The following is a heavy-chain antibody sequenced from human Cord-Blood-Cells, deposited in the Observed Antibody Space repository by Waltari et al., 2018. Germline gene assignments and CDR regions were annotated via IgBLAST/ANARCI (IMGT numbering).Heavy chain of an antibody. CDR2: IYYSGST. J-gene: IGHJ6*03. CDR3: ARGVFSSSWYDYYYMDV. CDR1: GGSISSYY. Sequence: QVQLQESGPGLVKPSETLSLTCTVSGGSISSYYWSWIRQPPGKGLEWIGYIYYSGSTNYNPSLKSRVTISVDTSKNQFSLKLSSVTAADTAVYYCARGVFSSSWYDYYYMDVWGKGTTVTVSS. V-gene: IGHV4-59*01. D-gene: IGHD6-13*01.